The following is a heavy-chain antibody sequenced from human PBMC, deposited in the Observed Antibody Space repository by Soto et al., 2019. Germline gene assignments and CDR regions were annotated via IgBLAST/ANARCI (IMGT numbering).Heavy chain of an antibody. CDR3: ARQGYSSGWYGYYYYYGMDV. V-gene: IGHV4-39*01. CDR1: GGSISSSSYY. J-gene: IGHJ6*02. D-gene: IGHD6-19*01. Sequence: PSETLSLTCTVSGGSISSSSYYWGWIRQPPGKGLEWIGSIYYSGSTYYNPSLKSRVTISVDTSKNQFSLKLSPVTAADTAVYYCARQGYSSGWYGYYYYYGMDVWGQGTTVTVSS. CDR2: IYYSGST.